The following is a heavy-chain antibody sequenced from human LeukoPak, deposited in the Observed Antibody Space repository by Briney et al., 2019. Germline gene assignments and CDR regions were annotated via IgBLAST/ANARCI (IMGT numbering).Heavy chain of an antibody. Sequence: PSETLSLTCSVSGASITSNYWSWIRQSPGKGLEWIAYIRINGKINYNPSLKSRVTISADTSKNQYSLTMRSVTATDTAVYYCARDGEQQLAGCLDYWGQGILVTVSS. CDR1: GASITSNY. V-gene: IGHV4-4*08. CDR2: IRINGKI. D-gene: IGHD6-13*01. J-gene: IGHJ4*02. CDR3: ARDGEQQLAGCLDY.